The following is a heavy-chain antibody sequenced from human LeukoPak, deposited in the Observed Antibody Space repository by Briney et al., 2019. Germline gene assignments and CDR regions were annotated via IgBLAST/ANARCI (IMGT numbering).Heavy chain of an antibody. J-gene: IGHJ5*02. V-gene: IGHV4-59*01. CDR1: GGSISSYY. Sequence: SETLSLTCTVSGGSISSYYWSWIRQPPGKGQEWIGYIYYSGSTNYNPSLKSRVTISVDTSKNQFSLKLSSVTAADTAVYFCARYCSGGSCPNWFDPWGQGTLVTVSS. CDR3: ARYCSGGSCPNWFDP. CDR2: IYYSGST. D-gene: IGHD2-15*01.